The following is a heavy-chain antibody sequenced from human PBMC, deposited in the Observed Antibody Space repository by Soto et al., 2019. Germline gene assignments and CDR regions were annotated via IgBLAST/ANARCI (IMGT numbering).Heavy chain of an antibody. D-gene: IGHD3-10*01. CDR1: GGTFSSYA. CDR3: ARDTYYYGSGSYFIFDY. Sequence: ASVKVSCKASGGTFSSYAISWVRQAPGQGLEWMGGIIPIFGTANYAQKFQGRVTITADESTSTAYMELSSLRSEDTAVYYCARDTYYYGSGSYFIFDYWGQGTLVTVS. J-gene: IGHJ4*02. V-gene: IGHV1-69*13. CDR2: IIPIFGTA.